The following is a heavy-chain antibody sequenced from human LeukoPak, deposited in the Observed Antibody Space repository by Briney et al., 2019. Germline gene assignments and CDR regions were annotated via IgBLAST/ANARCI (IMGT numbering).Heavy chain of an antibody. CDR2: IYDSGTT. V-gene: IGHV3-53*01. CDR1: GFTVSSNY. CDR3: AGRRSSGWYAY. J-gene: IGHJ4*02. D-gene: IGHD6-19*01. Sequence: GGSLRPSCATSGFTVSSNYMSWVRQAPGKGLEWVSVIYDSGTTYYADSVKGRFLIFRDTSKNTVDLQMNSLRVEDTAVYYCAGRRSSGWYAYWGQGTLVTVSS.